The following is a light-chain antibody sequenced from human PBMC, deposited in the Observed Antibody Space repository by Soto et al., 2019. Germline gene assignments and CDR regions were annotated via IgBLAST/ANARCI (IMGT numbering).Light chain of an antibody. CDR2: GAS. Sequence: EIVLTHSPGTLSLSPCERATLSCRASQSVSSSHLAWYQQKPGQAPRLLIYGASSRATGIPDRFSGSGSGTDFTLTISRLEPEDFAVYYCQRYGSFGQGTKVDIK. J-gene: IGKJ1*01. V-gene: IGKV3-20*01. CDR3: QRYGS. CDR1: QSVSSSH.